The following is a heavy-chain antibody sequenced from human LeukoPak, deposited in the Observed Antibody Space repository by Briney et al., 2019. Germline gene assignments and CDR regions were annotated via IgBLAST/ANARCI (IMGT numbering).Heavy chain of an antibody. CDR2: INGDGSST. D-gene: IGHD3-22*01. CDR3: ARISDYYDSSGYYSALDY. V-gene: IGHV3-74*01. J-gene: IGHJ4*02. Sequence: GGSLRLSCAASGFTFSSYWMHWVRQAPGKGLVWVSRINGDGSSTSYADSVKGRFTISRDNAKNTLYLQMNSLRAEDTAVYYCARISDYYDSSGYYSALDYWGQGTLVTVSS. CDR1: GFTFSSYW.